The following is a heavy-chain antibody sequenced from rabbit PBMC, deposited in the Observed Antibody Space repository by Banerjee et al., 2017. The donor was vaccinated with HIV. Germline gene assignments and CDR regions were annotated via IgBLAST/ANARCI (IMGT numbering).Heavy chain of an antibody. Sequence: QEQLEESGGGLVKPGASLKLSCKASGFSFSSGLPICWVRQAPGKGLEWIASIDTGDGKAYYASWVNGRFTISRSTTLNTVDLKMTSLTAADTATYFCARAFSAGMDLWGQGTLVTV. CDR2: IDTGDGKA. CDR3: ARAFSAGMDL. J-gene: IGHJ6*01. CDR1: GFSFSSGLP. V-gene: IGHV1S43*01.